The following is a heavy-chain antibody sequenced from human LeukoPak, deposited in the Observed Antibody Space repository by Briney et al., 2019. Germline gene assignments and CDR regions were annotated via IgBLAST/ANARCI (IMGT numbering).Heavy chain of an antibody. CDR1: GFTFSTFD. Sequence: PGGSLRLSCAASGFTFSTFDMSWVRQAPGKGLQWVSPISGAGGTTLFADSVKGRFSISRDNSNNKVFLQMNSLRVEDRAVYYCAKVNDFDSSGFPSGVFDFWGQGLLVSVAS. CDR2: ISGAGGTT. D-gene: IGHD3-22*01. V-gene: IGHV3-23*01. CDR3: AKVNDFDSSGFPSGVFDF. J-gene: IGHJ4*02.